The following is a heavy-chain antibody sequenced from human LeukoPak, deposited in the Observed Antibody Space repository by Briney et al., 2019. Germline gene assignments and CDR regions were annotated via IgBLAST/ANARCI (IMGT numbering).Heavy chain of an antibody. Sequence: GGYLRLSCAASGFTLSSFAMHWVRQAPGKGLEWVAVISYDGSNKYYADSVKGRFTISRDNSKNTLYLQMDSLRAEDTAVYYCARDPANRLLRFLSSSLGPQNYYFDYWGRGTLVTVSS. V-gene: IGHV3-30-3*01. J-gene: IGHJ4*02. CDR3: ARDPANRLLRFLSSSLGPQNYYFDY. CDR1: GFTLSSFA. CDR2: ISYDGSNK. D-gene: IGHD3-3*01.